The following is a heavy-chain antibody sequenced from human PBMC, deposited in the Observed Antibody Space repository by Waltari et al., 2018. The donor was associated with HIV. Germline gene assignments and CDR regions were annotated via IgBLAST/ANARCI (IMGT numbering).Heavy chain of an antibody. CDR1: GYTFTSYE. CDR2: MNPNSGKT. D-gene: IGHD5-18*01. Sequence: QAQLVQSGAEVKKPGASVKVSCKASGYTFTSYELNWVRQATGQGLEWVGWMNPNSGKTAYAQIFQGRVTMTSNSSISRAYMELSSLRSEDTAVYYCARGRGYSYGYEDSWGQGTLVTVSS. J-gene: IGHJ5*01. CDR3: ARGRGYSYGYEDS. V-gene: IGHV1-8*01.